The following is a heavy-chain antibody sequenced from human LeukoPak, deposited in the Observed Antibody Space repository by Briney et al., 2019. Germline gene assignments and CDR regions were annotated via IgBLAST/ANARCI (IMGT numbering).Heavy chain of an antibody. Sequence: GGSLRLSCVVSGFTFRGYWMSWVRQAPGKGLEWVAKIKYDGSEEFYMDSVKGRFTISRDNAKGSLYLQMNSLRAEDSAVYYCARDPNRGGDFDYWGQGTLVTVSS. V-gene: IGHV3-7*01. CDR1: GFTFRGYW. J-gene: IGHJ4*02. CDR3: ARDPNRGGDFDY. D-gene: IGHD3-10*01. CDR2: IKYDGSEE.